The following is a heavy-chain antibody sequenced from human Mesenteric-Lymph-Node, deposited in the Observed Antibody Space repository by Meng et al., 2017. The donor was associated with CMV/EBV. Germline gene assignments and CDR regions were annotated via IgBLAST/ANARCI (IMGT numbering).Heavy chain of an antibody. J-gene: IGHJ2*01. CDR3: ARAHRGNSNWFFDF. D-gene: IGHD4-23*01. CDR2: IKPSGDGT. Sequence: ASGYTFTDCYIHWVRQAPGQGPEWMGVIKPSGDGTRYATNFQGSFTMTRDTSTNTVYMDLNSLTSADTAVYYCARAHRGNSNWFFDFWGRGTLVTVSS. CDR1: GYTFTDCY. V-gene: IGHV1-46*01.